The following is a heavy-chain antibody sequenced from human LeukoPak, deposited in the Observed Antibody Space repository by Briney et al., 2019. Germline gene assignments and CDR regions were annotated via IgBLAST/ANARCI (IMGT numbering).Heavy chain of an antibody. Sequence: GASVKVSCKASGYTFTGHYMHWVRQAPGQGLEWMGWINPNSGGTKYAQKFQGRVTLTRDTSISTAYMELSRLRRDDTAVYYCARSYDFWSGPPFDPWGQGTLVTVSS. D-gene: IGHD3-3*01. CDR2: INPNSGGT. CDR1: GYTFTGHY. V-gene: IGHV1-2*02. CDR3: ARSYDFWSGPPFDP. J-gene: IGHJ5*02.